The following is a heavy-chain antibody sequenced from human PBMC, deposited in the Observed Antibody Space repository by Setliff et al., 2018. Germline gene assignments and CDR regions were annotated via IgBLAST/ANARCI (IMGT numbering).Heavy chain of an antibody. CDR1: GGSFSTYY. CDR3: ARGGVRGVMPFDY. V-gene: IGHV4-34*01. J-gene: IGHJ4*02. D-gene: IGHD3-10*01. CDR2: INHSGST. Sequence: PSETLSLTCAVYGGSFSTYYWIWIRQPPGKGLGWIGEINHSGSTNYNPSLKSRVTISVDTSKNQFSLKLSSVAAADTAVYYCARGGVRGVMPFDYWGQGTLVTVSS.